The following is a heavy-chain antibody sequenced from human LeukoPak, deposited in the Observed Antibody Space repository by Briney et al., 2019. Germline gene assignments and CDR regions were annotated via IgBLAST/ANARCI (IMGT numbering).Heavy chain of an antibody. CDR3: ARAPLSSSWGNWFDP. J-gene: IGHJ5*02. CDR1: GGTFSTYA. Sequence: ASVKVSCKASGGTFSTYAISWVRQAPGQGLEWMGGIIPIFGTVNYAQKFQDRVTMTTDTSTSTAYMELRSLRSDDTAVYYCARAPLSSSWGNWFDPWGQGTLVTVSS. D-gene: IGHD6-13*01. CDR2: IIPIFGTV. V-gene: IGHV1-69*05.